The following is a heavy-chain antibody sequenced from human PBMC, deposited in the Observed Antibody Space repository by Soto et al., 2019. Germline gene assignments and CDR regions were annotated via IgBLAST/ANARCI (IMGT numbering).Heavy chain of an antibody. D-gene: IGHD1-1*01. CDR3: AGTTSHYLSYMDV. CDR1: GDSVSSNSAA. V-gene: IGHV6-1*01. J-gene: IGHJ6*03. CDR2: TYYRSSWYY. Sequence: PSQTLSVTCVNSGDSVSSNSAAWNWIRQSPSRGLEWLGRTYYRSSWYYDYAVSVKSRITVNPDTSMNQFSLQLTSVTPEDPAVYYCAGTTSHYLSYMDVWGEGTTVTVCS.